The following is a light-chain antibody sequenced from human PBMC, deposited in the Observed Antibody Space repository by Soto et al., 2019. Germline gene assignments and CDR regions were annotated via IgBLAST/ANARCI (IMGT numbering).Light chain of an antibody. CDR1: QSISRY. CDR2: AAS. Sequence: DIQMTQSPSSLSASVGDRVTITCRASQSISRYLNWYQQKPGQAPKILIYAASSLQSGVPSRFSGCGSGSAFSLTISSLQPEDFATYYCQQSYSTPRTFGGGTKVEIK. V-gene: IGKV1-39*01. CDR3: QQSYSTPRT. J-gene: IGKJ4*01.